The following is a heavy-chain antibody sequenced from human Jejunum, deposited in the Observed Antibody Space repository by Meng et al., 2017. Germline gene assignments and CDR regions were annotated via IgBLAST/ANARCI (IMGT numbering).Heavy chain of an antibody. J-gene: IGHJ6*02. V-gene: IGHV1-2*06. CDR2: INPGSGVS. D-gene: IGHD2-15*01. Sequence: ASVKVSCKASGYTFISSYMHWVRQAPGQGLEWMGRINPGSGVSNYAQKFQGRVTMTRDTSISTAYMELSRLTSDDTAVYYCARDAPGVRVVAGTSADYYGMDLWGQGTTVTVSS. CDR3: ARDAPGVRVVAGTSADYYGMDL. CDR1: GYTFISSY.